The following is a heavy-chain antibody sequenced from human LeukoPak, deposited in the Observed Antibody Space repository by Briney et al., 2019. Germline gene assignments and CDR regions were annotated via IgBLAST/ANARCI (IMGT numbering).Heavy chain of an antibody. V-gene: IGHV3-30*02. Sequence: GGSLRLSCVASGFSFNTYGMHWVRQAPGKGLEWVAFIGDDGSNKWYVESVKGRFTVYRDNSKTTRYLQMNSLRAEDTAVYHCPANTRGYDYAYLIDVWGKGTTVIVSS. CDR2: IGDDGSNK. J-gene: IGHJ6*03. CDR1: GFSFNTYG. CDR3: PANTRGYDYAYLIDV. D-gene: IGHD5-18*01.